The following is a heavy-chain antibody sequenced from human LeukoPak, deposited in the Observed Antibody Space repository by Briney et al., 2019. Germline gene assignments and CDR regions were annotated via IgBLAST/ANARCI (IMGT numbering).Heavy chain of an antibody. V-gene: IGHV4-59*01. Sequence: PSETLSLTCTVSGGSISSYYWSWIRQPPGKGLEWIGYIYYSGSTNYNPSLKSRVTISVDTSKNQFSLKLSSVTAADTAVYYCASSMVRGAHLYGMDVWGRGTTVTVSS. CDR2: IYYSGST. CDR1: GGSISSYY. CDR3: ASSMVRGAHLYGMDV. J-gene: IGHJ6*02. D-gene: IGHD3-10*01.